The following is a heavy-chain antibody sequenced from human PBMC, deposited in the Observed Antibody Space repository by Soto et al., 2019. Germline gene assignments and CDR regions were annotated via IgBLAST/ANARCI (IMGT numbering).Heavy chain of an antibody. CDR3: ARASTPQDAFDI. D-gene: IGHD4-17*01. CDR1: GYTFTYRY. V-gene: IGHV1-45*02. CDR2: ITPFNGNT. Sequence: SVKGSCQAFGYTFTYRYLHWVRPAPGQALEWMGWITPFNGNTNYAQKFQDRVTITRDRSMSTAYMELSSLRSEDTAMYYCARASTPQDAFDIWGQGTMVTVSS. J-gene: IGHJ3*02.